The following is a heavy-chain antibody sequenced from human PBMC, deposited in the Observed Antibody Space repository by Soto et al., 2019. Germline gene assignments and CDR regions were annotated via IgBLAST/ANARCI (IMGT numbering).Heavy chain of an antibody. V-gene: IGHV3-30*18. D-gene: IGHD3-16*01. CDR1: GFTFSSYG. Sequence: QVQLVESGGGVVQPGRSLRLSCAASGFTFSSYGIHWVRQAPGKGLEWVAFISYDGGNKYYADSVKGRFTISRDNPKNTLLLQMNSLRAEDTAVYYCAKVMITFGGTRYGLDVWGQGTTVTVSS. J-gene: IGHJ6*01. CDR3: AKVMITFGGTRYGLDV. CDR2: ISYDGGNK.